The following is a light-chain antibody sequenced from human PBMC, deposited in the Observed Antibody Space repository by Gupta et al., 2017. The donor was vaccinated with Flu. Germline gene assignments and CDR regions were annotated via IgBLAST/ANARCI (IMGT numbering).Light chain of an antibody. CDR1: QGISSY. Sequence: DIQLTQSPSFLSASVGDRVTITCRASQGISSYLAWYQQKTGKAPKLLIYAASTVQSGVPSRFSGSGSGTEFTLTISSLQPEDFATYYCQQCNSYPPTFGQGTKVEI. J-gene: IGKJ1*01. CDR3: QQCNSYPPT. V-gene: IGKV1-9*01. CDR2: AAS.